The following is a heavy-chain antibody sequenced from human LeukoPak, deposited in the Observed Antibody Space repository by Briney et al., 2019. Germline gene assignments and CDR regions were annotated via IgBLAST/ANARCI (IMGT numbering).Heavy chain of an antibody. D-gene: IGHD6-13*01. CDR3: ARGSSSNSWYFDY. Sequence: SQTLSLTCAISGDSVSSNSATWTWIRQSPSRGLEWLGRTDYRAKWYNDYAVSVKSRIPIHPDQYWNQSSLQLKSVTPEDTAVYYCARGSSSNSWYFDYWGQGTLVTVSS. CDR2: TDYRAKWYN. V-gene: IGHV6-1*01. CDR1: GDSVSSNSAT. J-gene: IGHJ4*02.